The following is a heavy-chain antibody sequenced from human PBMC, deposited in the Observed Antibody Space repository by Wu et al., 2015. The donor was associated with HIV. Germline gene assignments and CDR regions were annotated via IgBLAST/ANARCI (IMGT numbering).Heavy chain of an antibody. CDR2: ISAYNGNT. CDR3: ARDVPGIAAALEDY. CDR1: GYTFSHYG. D-gene: IGHD6-13*01. V-gene: IGHV1-18*01. Sequence: QVQLVQSGAEVKKPGASVKVSCKASGYTFSHYGITWVRQAPGQGLEWMGWISAYNGNTDSAQRFQGRVTMTTDTSTNTAYMELRSLRSDDTAIYYCARDVPGIAAALEDYWGQGTLVTVSS. J-gene: IGHJ4*02.